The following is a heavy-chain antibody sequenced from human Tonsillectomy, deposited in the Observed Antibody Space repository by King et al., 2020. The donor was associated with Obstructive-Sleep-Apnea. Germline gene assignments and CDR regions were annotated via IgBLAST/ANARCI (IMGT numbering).Heavy chain of an antibody. V-gene: IGHV4-30-2*01. CDR2: IYHSGNT. Sequence: QLQESGSGLVKPSQTLSLTCAVSGGSISSGGYSWSWIRQPPGKGLEWIGYIYHSGNTYYNPSLKSRVTISVDRSKNQFSLKLSSVTAADTAVYYCARAINYYDSSPLYYWGQGTLVTVSS. D-gene: IGHD3-22*01. J-gene: IGHJ4*02. CDR1: GGSISSGGYS. CDR3: ARAINYYDSSPLYY.